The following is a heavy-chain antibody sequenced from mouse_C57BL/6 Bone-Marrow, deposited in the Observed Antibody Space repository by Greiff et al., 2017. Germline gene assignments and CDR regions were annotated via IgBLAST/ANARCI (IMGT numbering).Heavy chain of an antibody. Sequence: VQLQQSGAELVRPGTSVKVSCKASGYAFTNYLIEWVKQRPGQGLAWIGVINPGSGGTNYNEKFKGKAQLTADKSSSTAYMQLSSLTSEDSAVYFCARGGWFPDDWGQGTTLTVSS. V-gene: IGHV1-54*01. CDR2: INPGSGGT. D-gene: IGHD2-3*01. CDR1: GYAFTNYL. J-gene: IGHJ2*01. CDR3: ARGGWFPDD.